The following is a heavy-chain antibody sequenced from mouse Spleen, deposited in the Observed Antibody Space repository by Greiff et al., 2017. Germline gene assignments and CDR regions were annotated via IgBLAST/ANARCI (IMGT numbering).Heavy chain of an antibody. CDR3: GRHRNSYGFDY. D-gene: IGHD2-12*01. CDR2: ISSGGGNT. CDR1: GFTFSSYT. J-gene: IGHJ2*01. V-gene: IGHV5-9*04. Sequence: EVQVVESGGGLVKPGGSLKLSCAASGFTFSSYTMSWVRQTPAKRLERVATISSGGGNTYYPDSVKGRFTISRDNARNTLYLQMSSLRSEDTAMYYCGRHRNSYGFDYWGQGTTLTVSS.